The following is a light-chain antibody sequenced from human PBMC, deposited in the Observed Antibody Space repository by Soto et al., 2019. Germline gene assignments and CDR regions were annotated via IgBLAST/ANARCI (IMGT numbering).Light chain of an antibody. J-gene: IGKJ5*01. CDR2: DAS. CDR1: QSVSSY. V-gene: IGKV3-11*01. Sequence: EIVLTQSPATLSLSPGERASLSCRASQSVSSYLAWYQQKPGQAPRLLIYDASNRATGIPARFSGSGSGTDFTLTISSLEPEDFAVYYCQQRSNWPWTFGQGTRLEN. CDR3: QQRSNWPWT.